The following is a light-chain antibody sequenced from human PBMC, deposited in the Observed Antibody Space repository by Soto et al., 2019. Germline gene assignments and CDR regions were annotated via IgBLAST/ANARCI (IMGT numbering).Light chain of an antibody. CDR1: SSDVGNYIF. V-gene: IGLV2-14*01. CDR3: VSYTTRASYV. J-gene: IGLJ1*01. Sequence: QSALTQPASVSGSPGQSITISCTGTSSDVGNYIFVSWYRQHPGKAPKLMIYDINNRPSGVSNRFSGSKSGNTASLTISGLQADDEADYYCVSYTTRASYVFVTGTKVTVL. CDR2: DIN.